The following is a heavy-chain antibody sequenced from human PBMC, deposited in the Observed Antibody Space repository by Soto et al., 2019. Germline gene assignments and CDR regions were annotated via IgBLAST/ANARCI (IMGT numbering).Heavy chain of an antibody. D-gene: IGHD3-3*01. CDR3: ARVPAGDWYYDFWSGYYQREYYFAY. J-gene: IGHJ4*02. Sequence: GSLRLSCAASGFTVNTFNMNWVRQAPGKGLEWVSSISNYDNTAYADSVKGRFTVSRDNAKNSLFLQMNSLRAEDTAVYYCARVPAGDWYYDFWSGYYQREYYFAYWGQATLVTVSS. CDR2: ISNYDNT. CDR1: GFTVNTFN. V-gene: IGHV3-21*01.